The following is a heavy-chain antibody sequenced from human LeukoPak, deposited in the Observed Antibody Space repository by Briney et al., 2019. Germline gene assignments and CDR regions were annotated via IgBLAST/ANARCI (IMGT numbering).Heavy chain of an antibody. CDR2: INPNSGGT. J-gene: IGHJ5*02. CDR1: GYTFTGYY. Sequence: GASVKVSCKASGYTFTGYYMHWERQAPGQGLEWMGWINPNSGGTNYAQKFQGRVTMTRDTSISTAYMELTRLRSDDTAVYYCARAGGFPSYCSGGTCYSGWFDPWGQGTLVTVSS. D-gene: IGHD2-15*01. V-gene: IGHV1-2*02. CDR3: ARAGGFPSYCSGGTCYSGWFDP.